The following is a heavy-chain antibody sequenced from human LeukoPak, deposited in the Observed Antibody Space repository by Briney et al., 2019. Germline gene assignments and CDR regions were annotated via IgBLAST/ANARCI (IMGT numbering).Heavy chain of an antibody. CDR2: FDPADNET. CDR3: ASGYWDSSAYHYARDVLDI. V-gene: IGHV1-24*01. D-gene: IGHD3-22*01. Sequence: ASVKVSCKVSGYTLTELSMHWVRQAPGKGLEWMGRFDPADNETIYAQKFQGRVTMTEDTSTDTAYMEVSSLRSEDTAVYYCASGYWDSSAYHYARDVLDIWGQGTMVTISS. J-gene: IGHJ3*02. CDR1: GYTLTELS.